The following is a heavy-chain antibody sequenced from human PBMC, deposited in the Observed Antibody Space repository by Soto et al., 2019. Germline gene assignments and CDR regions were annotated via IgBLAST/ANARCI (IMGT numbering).Heavy chain of an antibody. D-gene: IGHD3-16*01. V-gene: IGHV4-59*01. Sequence: SETLSLTCTVSGGSISSYYWSWIRQPPGKGLEWIGYIYYSGSTNYNPSLKSRVTISVDTSKNQFSLKLSSVTAADTAVYYCARDFLFGAGPFDYWGQGTLVTVSS. J-gene: IGHJ4*02. CDR2: IYYSGST. CDR1: GGSISSYY. CDR3: ARDFLFGAGPFDY.